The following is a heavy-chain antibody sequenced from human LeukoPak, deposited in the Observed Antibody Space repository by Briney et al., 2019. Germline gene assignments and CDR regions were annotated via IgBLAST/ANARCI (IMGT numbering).Heavy chain of an antibody. CDR3: ATPLRYPFDY. Sequence: SETLSPTCTVSGGSISSSSYYWGWIRQPPGKGLEWIGSIYNSGSTYYNPSLKSRVTISVDTSKNQFSLKLSSVTAADTAVYYCATPLRYPFDYWGQGTLFTVSS. CDR1: GGSISSSSYY. CDR2: IYNSGST. J-gene: IGHJ4*02. V-gene: IGHV4-39*01. D-gene: IGHD2-2*02.